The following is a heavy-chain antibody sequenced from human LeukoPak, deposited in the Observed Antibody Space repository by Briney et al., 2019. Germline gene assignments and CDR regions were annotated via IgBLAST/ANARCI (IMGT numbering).Heavy chain of an antibody. V-gene: IGHV3-30*18. D-gene: IGHD3-10*01. CDR2: IWYGGSNK. CDR3: AKDSYYYGSGPLDV. CDR1: GFTFSSYG. J-gene: IGHJ6*04. Sequence: GRSLRLSCAASGFTFSSYGMHWVRQAPGKGLEWVAVIWYGGSNKHYADSVKGRFTISRDNSKNTLYLQMNSLRAEDTAVYYCAKDSYYYGSGPLDVWGKGTTVTVSS.